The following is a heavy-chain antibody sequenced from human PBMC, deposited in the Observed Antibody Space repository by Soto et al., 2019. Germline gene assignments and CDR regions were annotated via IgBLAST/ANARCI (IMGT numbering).Heavy chain of an antibody. D-gene: IGHD3-22*01. Sequence: SETLSLTCTVSGGSIGGYYGSWIRQPPGKGLEWIGYMYNTGSTVYNPSFKSRVTISVDTSKNQFSLKLSSVTAADTAVYYCARVGYYYDSSGYYPNWGQGTLVTVSS. CDR1: GGSIGGYY. V-gene: IGHV4-59*12. CDR2: MYNTGST. CDR3: ARVGYYYDSSGYYPN. J-gene: IGHJ4*02.